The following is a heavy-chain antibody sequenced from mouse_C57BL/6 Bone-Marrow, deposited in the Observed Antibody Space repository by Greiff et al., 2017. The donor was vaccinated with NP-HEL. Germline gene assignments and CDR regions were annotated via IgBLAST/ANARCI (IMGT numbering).Heavy chain of an antibody. V-gene: IGHV5-17*01. CDR3: ARNFYGSRDWYFDV. Sequence: EVQLVEPGGGLVKPGGSLTLSCAASGFTFSDYGMHWVRQAPEKGLEWVAYISSGSSTLYYADTVKGRITISSDTAKHTLFLQMTSLRSDDTAMYYCARNFYGSRDWYFDVWGTGTTVTVSS. CDR2: ISSGSSTL. J-gene: IGHJ1*03. CDR1: GFTFSDYG. D-gene: IGHD1-1*01.